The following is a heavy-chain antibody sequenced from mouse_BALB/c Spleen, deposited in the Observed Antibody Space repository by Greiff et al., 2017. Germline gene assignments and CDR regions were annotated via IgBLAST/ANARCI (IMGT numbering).Heavy chain of an antibody. CDR1: GFSLTSYG. V-gene: IGHV2-9*02. Sequence: LQESGPGLVAPSQSLSITCTVSGFSLTSYGVHWVRQPPGKGLEWLGVIWAGGSTNYNSALMSRLSISKDNSKSQVFLKMNSLQTDDTAMYYCARDQGAYYRYRDYFDYWGQGTTLTVSS. J-gene: IGHJ2*01. CDR3: ARDQGAYYRYRDYFDY. CDR2: IWAGGST. D-gene: IGHD2-14*01.